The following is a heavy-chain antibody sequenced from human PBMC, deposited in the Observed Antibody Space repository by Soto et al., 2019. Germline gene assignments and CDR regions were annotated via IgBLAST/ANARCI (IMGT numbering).Heavy chain of an antibody. J-gene: IGHJ6*02. CDR2: ISAYNGNT. Sequence: ASVKVSCKASGYTFTSYGISWVRQAPGQGLEWMGWISAYNGNTNYAQKLQGRVTMTTDTSTSTVYMDLSSLRSDDTAIYYCARETVLGYHGMDVWGQGTTVTVSS. V-gene: IGHV1-18*01. D-gene: IGHD2-2*01. CDR1: GYTFTSYG. CDR3: ARETVLGYHGMDV.